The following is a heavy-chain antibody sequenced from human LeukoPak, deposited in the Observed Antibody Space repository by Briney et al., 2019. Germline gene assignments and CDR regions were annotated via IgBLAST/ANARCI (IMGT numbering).Heavy chain of an antibody. D-gene: IGHD3-3*01. CDR3: TRDDFWSAYHVDV. V-gene: IGHV3-15*01. J-gene: IGHJ6*03. Sequence: SGGSLRLSCAASGFTLSNAWLSWVRQAPGKGLEWVGRINTKVDGGTTEYAAPVKGRFLISRDDSKNTLYLQMNSLKAEDSAVYYCTRDDFWSAYHVDVWGKGTTVAV. CDR1: GFTLSNAW. CDR2: INTKVDGGTT.